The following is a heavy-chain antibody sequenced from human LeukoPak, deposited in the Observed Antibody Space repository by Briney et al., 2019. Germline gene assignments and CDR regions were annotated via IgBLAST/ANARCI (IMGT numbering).Heavy chain of an antibody. J-gene: IGHJ4*02. CDR2: ISWNSGSI. Sequence: GGSLRLSCAASGFTFDDYAMPWVRQAPGKGLEWVSGISWNSGSIGYADSVKGRFPISRDNAKNSLYLQMNSLRAEDTALYYCAKDPASSIAARRGFDYWGQGTLVTVSS. CDR3: AKDPASSIAARRGFDY. D-gene: IGHD6-6*01. V-gene: IGHV3-9*01. CDR1: GFTFDDYA.